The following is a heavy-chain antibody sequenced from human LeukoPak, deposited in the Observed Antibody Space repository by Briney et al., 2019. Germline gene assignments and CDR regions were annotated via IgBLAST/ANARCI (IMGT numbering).Heavy chain of an antibody. CDR2: INPNTGGT. D-gene: IGHD6-6*01. Sequence: ASVKVSCTASGYTFTDYYIHWVRQAPGQGLEWIGWINPNTGGTDYAQKFQVRVTVTRDTSISTAYMELSSLRSDDTAIYYCARGGIAARPFDYWGQGTLVTVSS. CDR3: ARGGIAARPFDY. J-gene: IGHJ4*02. V-gene: IGHV1-2*02. CDR1: GYTFTDYY.